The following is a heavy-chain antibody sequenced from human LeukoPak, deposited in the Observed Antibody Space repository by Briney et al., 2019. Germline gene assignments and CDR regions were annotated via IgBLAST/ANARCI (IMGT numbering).Heavy chain of an antibody. CDR3: ASSYGDYVIGAFDI. V-gene: IGHV3-23*01. Sequence: GGSLRLSCAASGFTFSSYAMSWVRQAPGKGLEWVSAISGSGGSTYYADSVKGRFTISRDNAKNSLYLQMNSLRDEDTAVYYCASSYGDYVIGAFDIWGQGTMVTVSS. J-gene: IGHJ3*02. CDR1: GFTFSSYA. CDR2: ISGSGGST. D-gene: IGHD4-17*01.